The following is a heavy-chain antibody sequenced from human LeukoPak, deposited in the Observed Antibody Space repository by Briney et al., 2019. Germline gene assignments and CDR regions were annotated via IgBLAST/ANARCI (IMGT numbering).Heavy chain of an antibody. V-gene: IGHV4-4*09. D-gene: IGHD6-13*01. CDR3: ARRAAAYNWFDP. Sequence: SETLSLTCTVSGGSISDYYWSWIRQSPGKGLEWMGNIYSSGSIDYNPSHKSRVTISVDTSKNQFSLKLSSVTAADTAVYYRARRAAAYNWFDPWGQGTLVTVSS. CDR1: GGSISDYY. CDR2: IYSSGSI. J-gene: IGHJ5*02.